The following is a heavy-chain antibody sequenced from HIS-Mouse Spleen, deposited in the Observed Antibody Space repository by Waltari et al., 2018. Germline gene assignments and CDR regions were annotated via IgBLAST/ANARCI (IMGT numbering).Heavy chain of an antibody. CDR3: AREIPYSSSWYDWYFDL. D-gene: IGHD6-13*01. Sequence: QLQLQESGPGLVKPSETLSLTCTVSGGSLSSSSYYWGRIRQPQGKGLEWIGSIYYSGSTYYNPSLKSRVTISVDTSKNQFSLKLSSVTAADTAVYYCAREIPYSSSWYDWYFDLWGRGTLVTVSS. CDR2: IYYSGST. CDR1: GGSLSSSSYY. V-gene: IGHV4-39*07. J-gene: IGHJ2*01.